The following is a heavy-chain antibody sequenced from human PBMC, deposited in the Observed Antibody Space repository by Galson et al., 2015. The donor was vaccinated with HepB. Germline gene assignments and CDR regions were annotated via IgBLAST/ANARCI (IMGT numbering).Heavy chain of an antibody. Sequence: SLRLSCAASGFTFSSYGMNWVRQAPGKGLEWVSSLSGIGYHTYYADSVKGRFTISRDNSKNTLYLQLNSLTAEDTAIYYCAKDRSKWDYFPFDSWGQGVLVTVSS. CDR2: LSGIGYHT. D-gene: IGHD1-7*01. J-gene: IGHJ4*02. V-gene: IGHV3-23*01. CDR1: GFTFSSYG. CDR3: AKDRSKWDYFPFDS.